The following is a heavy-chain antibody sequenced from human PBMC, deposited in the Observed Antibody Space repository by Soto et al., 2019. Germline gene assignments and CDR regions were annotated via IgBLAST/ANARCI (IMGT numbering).Heavy chain of an antibody. V-gene: IGHV3-30-3*01. J-gene: IGHJ4*02. CDR1: GFTFSVYW. D-gene: IGHD1-26*01. Sequence: GGSLRLSCEASGFTFSVYWMHWVRQAPGKGLEWVAVISYDGSNKYYADSVKGRFTISRDNSKNTLYLQMNSLRAEDTAVYYCARDGRESGSYTGHSFDYWGQGTLVTVSS. CDR2: ISYDGSNK. CDR3: ARDGRESGSYTGHSFDY.